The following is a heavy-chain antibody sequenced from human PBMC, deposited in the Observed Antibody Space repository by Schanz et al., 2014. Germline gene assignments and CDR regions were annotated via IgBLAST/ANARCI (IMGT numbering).Heavy chain of an antibody. CDR1: GFTFKNFG. CDR3: ARDKGGYYPFDY. CDR2: IKQDESER. V-gene: IGHV3-7*01. Sequence: VQLVESGGGVVQPGGSLRLSCEASGFTFKNFGMHWVRQTPGKGLEWMANIKQDESERSYVDSVKGRFTISRDNAKNSLYLQMNSLRAEDTAVYYCARDKGGYYPFDYWGQGTLVTVSS. D-gene: IGHD3-3*01. J-gene: IGHJ4*02.